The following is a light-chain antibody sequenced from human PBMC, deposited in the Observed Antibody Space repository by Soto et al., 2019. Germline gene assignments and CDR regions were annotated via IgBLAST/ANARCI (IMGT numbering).Light chain of an antibody. Sequence: DLQMTQSPSSLSASVGDRVTITCRASQTISSYLNWYQHKPGKPPKLLSYAASSLQSGVQSRFSGSGAGTDFTRTISCLQSEDFATYYCQQSYTTPTFGQGTRLEIK. V-gene: IGKV1-39*01. CDR2: AAS. J-gene: IGKJ5*01. CDR1: QTISSY. CDR3: QQSYTTPT.